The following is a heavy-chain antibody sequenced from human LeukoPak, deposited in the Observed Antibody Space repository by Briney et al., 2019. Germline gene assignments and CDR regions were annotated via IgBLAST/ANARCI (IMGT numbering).Heavy chain of an antibody. CDR1: GASISSGGYY. CDR3: ARDKLVGAIDY. D-gene: IGHD1-26*01. J-gene: IGHJ4*02. CDR2: LYSSGTI. Sequence: SETLSLTCTVSGASISSGGYYWNWIRQPAGKGLEWIGRLYSSGTINYHPSLKSRVTISVDTSKNQFSLKLSSVTAADTAVYYCARDKLVGAIDYWGQGTLVTVSS. V-gene: IGHV4-61*02.